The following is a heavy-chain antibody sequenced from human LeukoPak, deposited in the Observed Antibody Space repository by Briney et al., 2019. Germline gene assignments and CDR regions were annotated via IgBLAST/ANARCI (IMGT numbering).Heavy chain of an antibody. J-gene: IGHJ4*02. Sequence: HPGGSLRLSCAASGLTSGIYAMSWVRQAPGKGLEWVSAFSGGGDSFYADSVRGRFSISADRSRNILYLQMNSLRVEDTAVYYCGKEVKRHFDLRYWGQGTPVTVSS. CDR3: GKEVKRHFDLRY. CDR1: GLTSGIYA. CDR2: FSGGGDS. D-gene: IGHD2-15*01. V-gene: IGHV3-23*01.